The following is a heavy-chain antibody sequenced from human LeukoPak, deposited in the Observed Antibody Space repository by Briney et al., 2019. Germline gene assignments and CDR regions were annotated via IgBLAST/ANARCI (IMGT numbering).Heavy chain of an antibody. CDR1: GFTFSSYA. V-gene: IGHV3-64*01. J-gene: IGHJ4*02. Sequence: HGESLKISCAASGFTFSSYAMHWVRQAPGKGLEYVSGISSDGGSPFHVNSVKGRFTISRDNSKNTLYLQMGSLRAEDMAVYYCAREYCSGGSCQYYFDYWGQGTLVTVSS. CDR3: AREYCSGGSCQYYFDY. CDR2: ISSDGGSP. D-gene: IGHD2-15*01.